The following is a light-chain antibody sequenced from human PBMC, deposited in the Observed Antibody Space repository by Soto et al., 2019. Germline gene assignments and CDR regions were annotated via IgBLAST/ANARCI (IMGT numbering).Light chain of an antibody. J-gene: IGLJ2*01. CDR1: SSDVGSYNL. CDR3: CSYAGRSNYVV. CDR2: EGS. Sequence: QSALTQPASVSGSPGQSITISCTGTSSDVGSYNLVSWYQQHPGKAPKLMIYEGSKRPSGVSNRFSGSKSGNTASLTISGLQAEDEADYYCCSYAGRSNYVVFGGGTKLTVL. V-gene: IGLV2-23*01.